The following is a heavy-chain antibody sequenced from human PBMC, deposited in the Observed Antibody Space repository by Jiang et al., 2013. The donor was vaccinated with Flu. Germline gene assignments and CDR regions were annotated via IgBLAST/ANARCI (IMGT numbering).Heavy chain of an antibody. CDR3: ARDEPPTY. Sequence: GSGLVKPSETLSLTCTVSGGSISSYYWSWIRQPPGKGLEWIGYIYYSGSTNYNPSLKSRVTISVDTSKNQFSLKLSSVTAADTAVYYCARDEPPTYWGQGTLVTVSS. CDR1: GGSISSYY. J-gene: IGHJ4*02. CDR2: IYYSGST. V-gene: IGHV4-59*01.